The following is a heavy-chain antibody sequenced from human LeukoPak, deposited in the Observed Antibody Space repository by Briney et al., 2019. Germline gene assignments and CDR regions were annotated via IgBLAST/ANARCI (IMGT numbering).Heavy chain of an antibody. V-gene: IGHV1-8*01. CDR3: ARKLPLYYYGSGSFDY. Sequence: ASVKVSCKASGYTFTSYDINWVRQATGQGLEWMGWMNTNSGNTGYAQKFQGRVTMTRNTSISTACMELSSLRSEDTAVYYCARKLPLYYYGSGSFDYWGQGTLVTVSS. CDR1: GYTFTSYD. D-gene: IGHD3-10*01. CDR2: MNTNSGNT. J-gene: IGHJ4*02.